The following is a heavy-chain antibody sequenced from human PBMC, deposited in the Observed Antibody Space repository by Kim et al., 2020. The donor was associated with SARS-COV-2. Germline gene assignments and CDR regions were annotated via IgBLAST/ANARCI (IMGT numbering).Heavy chain of an antibody. CDR3: AKYIQADALGGGWYYFDY. J-gene: IGHJ4*02. D-gene: IGHD3-16*01. CDR2: FSWRSRII. Sequence: GGSLRLSCAASGFNFDDFAMHWVRQAPGKGLEWVSGFSWRSRIIGYADSVKGRFTISRDNDKNSLYLQMNSLGTEDTALYYCAKYIQADALGGGWYYFDYGGQGTLVTVSS. CDR1: GFNFDDFA. V-gene: IGHV3-9*01.